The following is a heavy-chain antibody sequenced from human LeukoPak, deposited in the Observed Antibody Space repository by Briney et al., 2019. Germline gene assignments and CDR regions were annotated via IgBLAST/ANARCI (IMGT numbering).Heavy chain of an antibody. J-gene: IGHJ4*02. D-gene: IGHD3-16*01. Sequence: GASLRLSCAASGFTFSSYAMSWVRQAPGKGLEWVSAISGSGGSTYYADSVKGRFTISRDNSKNTLYLQMNSLRAEDTAVYYCAKVSVWYTKGSYGYWGRGTLVTVSS. CDR1: GFTFSSYA. CDR2: ISGSGGST. CDR3: AKVSVWYTKGSYGY. V-gene: IGHV3-23*01.